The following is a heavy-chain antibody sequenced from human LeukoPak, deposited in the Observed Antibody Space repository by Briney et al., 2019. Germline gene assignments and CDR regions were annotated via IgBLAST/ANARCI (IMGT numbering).Heavy chain of an antibody. CDR1: GSTFSSYS. D-gene: IGHD3-22*01. CDR3: ARANYYDSSGYGDYYYYYYMDV. Sequence: PGGSLRLSCTASGSTFSSYSMNWVRQAPGKGLEWGSYISSSSSTIYYADSVKGRFTISRDNSKNTLYLQMNSLRAEDTAVYYCARANYYDSSGYGDYYYYYYMDVWGKGTTVTVSS. CDR2: ISSSSSTI. J-gene: IGHJ6*03. V-gene: IGHV3-48*01.